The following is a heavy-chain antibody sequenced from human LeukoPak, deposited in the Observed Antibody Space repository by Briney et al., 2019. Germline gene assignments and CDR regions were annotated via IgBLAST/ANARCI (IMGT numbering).Heavy chain of an antibody. CDR2: INHSGST. CDR3: ARQGVYDSSGYFGEDRFDY. V-gene: IGHV4-34*01. Sequence: PSETLSLTCAVYGGSFSGYYWSWIRQPPGKGLEWIGEINHSGSTNYNPSLKSRVTISVDTSKNQFSLKLSSVTAADTAVYYCARQGVYDSSGYFGEDRFDYWGQGTLVTVSS. J-gene: IGHJ4*02. CDR1: GGSFSGYY. D-gene: IGHD3-22*01.